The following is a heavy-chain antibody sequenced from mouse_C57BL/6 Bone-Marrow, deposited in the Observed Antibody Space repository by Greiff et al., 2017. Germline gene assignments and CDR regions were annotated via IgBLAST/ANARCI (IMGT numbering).Heavy chain of an antibody. V-gene: IGHV1-54*01. J-gene: IGHJ4*01. CDR2: INPGSGGT. CDR1: GYAFTNYL. D-gene: IGHD1-1*01. Sequence: VQVVESGAELVRPGTSVKVSCKASGYAFTNYLIEWVKQRPGQGLEWIGVINPGSGGTNYNEKFKGKATLTADKSSSTAYMQLSSLTSEDSAVYFCARSGSYYYGSSYYAMDYWGQGTSVTVSS. CDR3: ARSGSYYYGSSYYAMDY.